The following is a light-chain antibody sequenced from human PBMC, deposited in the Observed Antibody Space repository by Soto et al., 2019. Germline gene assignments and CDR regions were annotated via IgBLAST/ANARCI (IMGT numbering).Light chain of an antibody. CDR1: QDIRGA. J-gene: IGKJ5*01. V-gene: IGKV1-13*02. Sequence: AIQLTQSPSSLSASVGDRVTITCRASQDIRGALAWYQQKPGKPHKLLIFDVSSLQSGVPSRFSGSGSGTDFTLTISSLQPEDFATYYCQQFNTYPITFGQGTRLEIK. CDR3: QQFNTYPIT. CDR2: DVS.